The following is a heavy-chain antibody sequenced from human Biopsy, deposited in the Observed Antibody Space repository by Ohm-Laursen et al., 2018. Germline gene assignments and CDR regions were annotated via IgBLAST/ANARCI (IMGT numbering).Heavy chain of an antibody. CDR2: FAPENGRI. CDR3: AADINVWNVNY. V-gene: IGHV1-24*01. J-gene: IGHJ4*02. Sequence: GSSVKVSCKVSGYSVTELSMHWVRQAPGQGLEWMGGFAPENGRIVYSQKFQGRVTMTEDTSTNTAYMEVWRLRSDDTAVYYYAADINVWNVNYWGQGTQVIVSS. D-gene: IGHD1-1*01. CDR1: GYSVTELS.